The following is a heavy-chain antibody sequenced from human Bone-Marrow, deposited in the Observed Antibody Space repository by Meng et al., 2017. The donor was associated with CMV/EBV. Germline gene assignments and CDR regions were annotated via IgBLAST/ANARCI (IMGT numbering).Heavy chain of an antibody. Sequence: SVKVSSKASGGTFSSYAISWVRQAPGQGLEWMGGIIPIFGTANYAQKFQGRVPITTDESTSTAYMELSSLRSEDTAVYYCARSSAGVVYANAADIVVVPAAIAGYYYYYYGMDVWGQGTTVTVSS. CDR2: IIPIFGTA. CDR1: GGTFSSYA. D-gene: IGHD2-2*01. J-gene: IGHJ6*02. V-gene: IGHV1-69*05. CDR3: ARSSAGVVYANAADIVVVPAAIAGYYYYYYGMDV.